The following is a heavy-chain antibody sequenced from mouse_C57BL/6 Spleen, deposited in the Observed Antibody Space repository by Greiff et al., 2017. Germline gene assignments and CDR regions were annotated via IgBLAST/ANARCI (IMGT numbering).Heavy chain of an antibody. V-gene: IGHV1-64*01. D-gene: IGHD1-1*01. CDR3: ARRTSYGGDSMDY. CDR1: GYTFTSYW. J-gene: IGHJ4*01. CDR2: IHPNSGST. Sequence: QVQLQQPGAELVKPGASVKLSCKASGYTFTSYWMHWVKQRPGQGLEWIGMIHPNSGSTNYNEKFKSKATLTVDKSSSTAYMQLSRLTSEDSAVYYCARRTSYGGDSMDYWGQGTSVTVSS.